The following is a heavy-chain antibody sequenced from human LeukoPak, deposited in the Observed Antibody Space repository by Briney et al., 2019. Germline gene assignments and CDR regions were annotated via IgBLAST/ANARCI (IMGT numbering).Heavy chain of an antibody. Sequence: ASVNVSYKVSGYTLTELSIHWVRQAPGKGLEWMGGFDPEDGETIYAQKFQGRVTMTEDTSTDTAYMELSSLRSEDTAVYYCATEPNVVVVPAAKGDFHHWGQGTLVTVSS. CDR3: ATEPNVVVVPAAKGDFHH. CDR1: GYTLTELS. V-gene: IGHV1-24*01. J-gene: IGHJ1*01. CDR2: FDPEDGET. D-gene: IGHD2-2*01.